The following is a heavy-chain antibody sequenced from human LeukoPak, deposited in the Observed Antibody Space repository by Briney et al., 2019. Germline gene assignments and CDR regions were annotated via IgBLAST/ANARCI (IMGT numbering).Heavy chain of an antibody. CDR1: GGTFSSYA. CDR2: IIPIFGTA. J-gene: IGHJ4*02. V-gene: IGHV1-69*13. CDR3: ASSQRGSYYYDSSGQIVDY. Sequence: SVKVSCKASGGTFSSYAISWVRQAPGQGLEWMGGIIPIFGTANYAQKFQGRVTITADESTSTAYMELSSLRSEDTAVYYCASSQRGSYYYDSSGQIVDYWGQGTLVTVSS. D-gene: IGHD3-22*01.